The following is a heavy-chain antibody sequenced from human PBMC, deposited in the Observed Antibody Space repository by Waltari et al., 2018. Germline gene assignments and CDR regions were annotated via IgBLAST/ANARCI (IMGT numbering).Heavy chain of an antibody. D-gene: IGHD5-12*01. Sequence: QVLLQESGPGLVKPSETLSLTCDVSGTSFTGHYWSWVRQSPGKGLEWIGYVHHSGTTKYSPSVESRVTMSLDMSKKQVSLQLTSVTAADAAVYFCARPTRVATIKSAFDIWGQGTMVTVSS. CDR1: GTSFTGHY. CDR3: ARPTRVATIKSAFDI. V-gene: IGHV4-59*11. J-gene: IGHJ3*02. CDR2: VHHSGTT.